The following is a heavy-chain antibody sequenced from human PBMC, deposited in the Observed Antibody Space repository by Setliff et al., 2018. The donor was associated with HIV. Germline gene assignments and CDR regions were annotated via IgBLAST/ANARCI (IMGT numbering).Heavy chain of an antibody. CDR2: IYTSGST. CDR1: GDSISTYC. Sequence: SETLSLTCTVSGDSISTYCWIWIRQPPGKGLEWIGNIYTSGSTNYNPYLKSRVTISVDTSKNHFSLKLTSVTAPDTAVYYCARSAMAKYSYGQSPIPSYWFFDLWGRGTLVTVSS. CDR3: ARSAMAKYSYGQSPIPSYWFFDL. J-gene: IGHJ2*01. V-gene: IGHV4-4*09. D-gene: IGHD1-26*01.